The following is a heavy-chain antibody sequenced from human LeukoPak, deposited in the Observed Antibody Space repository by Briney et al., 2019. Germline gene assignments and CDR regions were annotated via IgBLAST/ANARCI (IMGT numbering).Heavy chain of an antibody. J-gene: IGHJ4*02. CDR1: GYTFTNYW. V-gene: IGHV5-51*01. CDR2: IYPGDSDT. D-gene: IGHD5-12*01. CDR3: ARRFNYRGYDDY. Sequence: GESLKISCKGSGYTFTNYWISWVRQMPGKGLEWMGIIYPGDSDTRYSPSFQGQVTISVDKSISTAYLQWSSLKASDTAMYYCARRFNYRGYDDYWGQGTLVTVSS.